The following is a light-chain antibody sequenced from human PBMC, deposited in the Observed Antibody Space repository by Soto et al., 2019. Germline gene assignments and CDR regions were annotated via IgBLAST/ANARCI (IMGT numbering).Light chain of an antibody. CDR1: QSIDRW. V-gene: IGKV1-33*01. J-gene: IGKJ5*01. CDR2: DAS. CDR3: QQYDNLPVT. Sequence: DIQMTQSPSTLPASVGDIVTITCRSSQSIDRWLAWYQQKPGKAPKLLIYDASNLETGVPSRFSGSGSGTDFTFTISSLQPEDIATYYCQQYDNLPVTFGQGTRLEIK.